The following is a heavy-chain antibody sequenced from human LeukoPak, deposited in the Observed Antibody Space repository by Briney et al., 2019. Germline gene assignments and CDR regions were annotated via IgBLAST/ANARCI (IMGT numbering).Heavy chain of an antibody. Sequence: GGSLRLSCAASGFTFSTYGMQWVRQVPGKGLEWVSYISGSSDSIKYAESVKGRFTNSRDNAKNSLYLHLSSLRAEDTAVYYCARGGDSSGYPADYWGQGTLVTVSS. CDR3: ARGGDSSGYPADY. V-gene: IGHV3-48*04. CDR2: ISGSSDSI. CDR1: GFTFSTYG. J-gene: IGHJ4*02. D-gene: IGHD3-22*01.